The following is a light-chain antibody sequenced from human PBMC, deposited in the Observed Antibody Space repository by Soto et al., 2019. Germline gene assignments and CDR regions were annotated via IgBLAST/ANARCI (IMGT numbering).Light chain of an antibody. CDR2: AAS. J-gene: IGKJ5*01. CDR3: QQAYSFPIT. V-gene: IGKV1D-12*01. CDR1: QDIVAY. Sequence: DIQVTQSPSSVSASVGDRVTITCRASQDIVAYLAWYQHKPGRAPELLIRAASTLQSGVPSRFSGSGSGTDFTLTSNSLQPEDFATYYCQQAYSFPITFGQGTRLEIK.